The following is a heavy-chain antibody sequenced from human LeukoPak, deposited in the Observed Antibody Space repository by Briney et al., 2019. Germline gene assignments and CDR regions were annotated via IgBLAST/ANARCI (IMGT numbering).Heavy chain of an antibody. CDR2: ISAYNGNT. V-gene: IGHV1-18*01. CDR3: ARGGGYCSSTSCYELDGYYYYGMDV. D-gene: IGHD2-2*01. CDR1: GGTFSSYA. J-gene: IGHJ6*04. Sequence: ASVKVSCKASGGTFSSYAISWVRQAPGQGLEWMGGISAYNGNTNYAQKLQGRVTMTTDTSTSTAYMELRSLRSDDTAVYYCARGGGYCSSTSCYELDGYYYYGMDVWGKGTTVTVSS.